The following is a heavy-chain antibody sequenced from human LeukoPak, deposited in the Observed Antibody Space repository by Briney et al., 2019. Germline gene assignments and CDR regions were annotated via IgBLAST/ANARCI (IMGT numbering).Heavy chain of an antibody. CDR1: GGSISSSSYY. CDR3: ARDVERRAGYYYYYYMDV. D-gene: IGHD6-25*01. CDR2: IYYSGST. V-gene: IGHV4-39*07. J-gene: IGHJ6*03. Sequence: SETLSLTCTVSGGSISSSSYYWGWIRQPPGKGLEWIGSIYYSGSTYYNPSLKSRVTISVDTSKNQFSLKLSSVTAANTAVYYCARDVERRAGYYYYYYMDVWGKGTTVTVSS.